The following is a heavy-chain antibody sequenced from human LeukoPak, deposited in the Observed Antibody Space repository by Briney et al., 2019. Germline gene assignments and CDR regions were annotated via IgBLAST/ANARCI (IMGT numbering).Heavy chain of an antibody. CDR3: ATTRVDTAMAAEDLQH. CDR1: GYTFTGYY. J-gene: IGHJ1*01. V-gene: IGHV1-2*02. Sequence: ASVKVSCKASGYTFTGYYMHWVRQAPGQGLEWMGWINPNSGGTNYAQKFQGRVTMTRDTSISTAYMELSRLRSDDTAVYYWATTRVDTAMAAEDLQHWGQGTLVTVSS. CDR2: INPNSGGT. D-gene: IGHD5-18*01.